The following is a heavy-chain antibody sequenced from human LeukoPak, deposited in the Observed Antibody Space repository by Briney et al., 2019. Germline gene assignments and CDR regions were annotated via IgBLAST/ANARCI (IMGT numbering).Heavy chain of an antibody. CDR3: ARARPIQLWLPVIDY. V-gene: IGHV4-59*01. CDR1: GGSISSYY. J-gene: IGHJ4*02. CDR2: IYYSGST. Sequence: PSETLSLTCTVSGGSISSYYWSWIRQPPVKGLEWIGYIYYSGSTNYNPSLKSRVTISVDTSKNQFSLKLSSVTAADTAVYYCARARPIQLWLPVIDYWGQGTLVTVSS. D-gene: IGHD5-18*01.